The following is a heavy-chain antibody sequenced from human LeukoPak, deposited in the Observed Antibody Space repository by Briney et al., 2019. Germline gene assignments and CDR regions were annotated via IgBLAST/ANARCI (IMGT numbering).Heavy chain of an antibody. CDR3: VRDNYQLLH. J-gene: IGHJ4*02. CDR2: INTNTGNP. D-gene: IGHD2-2*01. V-gene: IGHV7-4-1*02. Sequence: VASVTVSCTVSGYTLTELSMHWVRQAPGQGLEWMGWINTNTGNPTYAQGFTGRFVFSLDTSVSTAYLQISSLKAEDTAVYYCVRDNYQLLHWGQGTLVTVSP. CDR1: GYTLTELS.